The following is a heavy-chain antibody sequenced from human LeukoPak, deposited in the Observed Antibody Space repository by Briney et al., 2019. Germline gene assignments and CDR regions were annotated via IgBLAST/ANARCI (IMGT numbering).Heavy chain of an antibody. CDR3: ARDRGYFYDTSASWTFDY. CDR1: GFTFSSYG. CDR2: IRYDGSNK. J-gene: IGHJ4*02. Sequence: PGGSLRLSCAASGFTFSSYGMHWVRQAPGKGLEWVAFIRYDGSNKYYADSVKGRFTISRDNSKNTLYLQMNSLRAEDTAVYYCARDRGYFYDTSASWTFDYWGQGTLVTVSS. V-gene: IGHV3-30*02. D-gene: IGHD3-22*01.